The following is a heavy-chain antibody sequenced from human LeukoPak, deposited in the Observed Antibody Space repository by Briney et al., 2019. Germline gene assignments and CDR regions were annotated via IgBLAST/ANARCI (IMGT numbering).Heavy chain of an antibody. CDR3: ARNIYSGSLNYYFDY. Sequence: GASVKVSCKASGGTFSSYAISWVRQAPGQGLEWMGRIIPIFGTANYAQKFQGRATITTDESTSTVYMELSSLRSEDTAVYYCARNIYSGSLNYYFDYWGQGTLVTVSS. CDR1: GGTFSSYA. J-gene: IGHJ4*02. D-gene: IGHD1-26*01. V-gene: IGHV1-69*05. CDR2: IIPIFGTA.